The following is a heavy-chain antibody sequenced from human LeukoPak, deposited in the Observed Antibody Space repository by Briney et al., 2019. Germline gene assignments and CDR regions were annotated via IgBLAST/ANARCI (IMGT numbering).Heavy chain of an antibody. D-gene: IGHD3-10*01. Sequence: PGGSLTLSCAASGFTFSSYSMNWVRQAAGKGLEWVSFISSSSTYIYFADSVQGRFTISRDDAKNSLYLQMSSLRADDTAVYYCARDRVVSGRFGQVASWGQGTLVTVSS. CDR3: ARDRVVSGRFGQVAS. CDR1: GFTFSSYS. CDR2: ISSSSTYI. V-gene: IGHV3-21*01. J-gene: IGHJ5*01.